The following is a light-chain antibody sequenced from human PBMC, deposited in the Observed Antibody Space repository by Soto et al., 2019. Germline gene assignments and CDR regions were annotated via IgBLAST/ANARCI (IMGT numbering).Light chain of an antibody. V-gene: IGLV2-23*01. Sequence: QSVLTQPASVSGSPGQSITISCAGTSSDVGNYNLVSWYQHHPGKAPKLIIYEGSKRPSGVSSRFSASKSGNTASLRISGLQAEDEADYCCCSYAGTNTYVFGTGTQLTVL. J-gene: IGLJ1*01. CDR3: CSYAGTNTYV. CDR2: EGS. CDR1: SSDVGNYNL.